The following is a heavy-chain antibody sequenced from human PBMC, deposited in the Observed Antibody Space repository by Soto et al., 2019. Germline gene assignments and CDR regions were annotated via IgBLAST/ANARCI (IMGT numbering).Heavy chain of an antibody. D-gene: IGHD6-13*01. Sequence: GGSLRLSCAASGFTFSSYSMNWVRQAPGKGLEWVSSISSSSSYIYYADSVKGRFTISRDNAKNSLYLQMNSLRAEDTAVYYCARDDTAAARIIIAYWGQGSLVIVSS. CDR2: ISSSSSYI. J-gene: IGHJ4*02. CDR1: GFTFSSYS. V-gene: IGHV3-21*01. CDR3: ARDDTAAARIIIAY.